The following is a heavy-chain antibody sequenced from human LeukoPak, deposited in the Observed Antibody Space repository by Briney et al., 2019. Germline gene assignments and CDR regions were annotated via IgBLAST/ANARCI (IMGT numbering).Heavy chain of an antibody. V-gene: IGHV3-30-3*01. CDR3: ARDDYGDYSHFDY. CDR2: ISYDGSNK. Sequence: PGRSLRLSCAASGFTFSSYAMHWVRQAPGKGLEWVAVISYDGSNKYYADSVKGRFTISRDNSKNTLYLQMNSLRAEDTAVYYCARDDYGDYSHFDYWGQGTLVTVSS. D-gene: IGHD4-17*01. CDR1: GFTFSSYA. J-gene: IGHJ4*02.